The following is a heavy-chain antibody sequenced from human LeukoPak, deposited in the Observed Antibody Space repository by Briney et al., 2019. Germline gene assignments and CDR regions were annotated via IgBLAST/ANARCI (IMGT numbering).Heavy chain of an antibody. J-gene: IGHJ6*03. CDR2: INDGGDT. V-gene: IGHV4-34*01. CDR3: ARGLGWKVATMGLFYMDV. Sequence: SDTLSLTCGVSGGSFSGYDWSWVRQSPGKGLEWIGEINDGGDTNYNPSLKSRVTISKDTSKNQFSLKVTSVTAADTAVYYRARGLGWKVATMGLFYMDVWGEGTTVTVSS. D-gene: IGHD5-24*01. CDR1: GGSFSGYD.